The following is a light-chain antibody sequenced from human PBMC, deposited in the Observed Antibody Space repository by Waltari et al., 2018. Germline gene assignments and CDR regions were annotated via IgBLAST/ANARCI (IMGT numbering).Light chain of an antibody. CDR1: QSVLYNSNNKNY. Sequence: DIVMTQSPDSLAVSLGERATINCKSSQSVLYNSNNKNYLAWYQQKPGQPPKLLIYWASTREAGVPDRFSGSWSGTDFTLTVSSLQAEDVAVYYCQQYYTTPFTFGPGTKVDI. CDR2: WAS. V-gene: IGKV4-1*01. CDR3: QQYYTTPFT. J-gene: IGKJ3*01.